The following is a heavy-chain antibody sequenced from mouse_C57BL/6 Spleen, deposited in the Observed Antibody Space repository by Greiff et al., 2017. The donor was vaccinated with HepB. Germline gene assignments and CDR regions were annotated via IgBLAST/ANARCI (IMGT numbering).Heavy chain of an antibody. CDR2: IYPGNSDT. CDR3: TRGVYYDYYYAMDY. D-gene: IGHD2-4*01. CDR1: GYTFTSYW. Sequence: VQLKESGTVLARPGASVKMSCKTSGYTFTSYWMHWVNQRPGQGLEWIGAIYPGNSDTSYNQKFKGKAKLTAVTSASTAYMELSSLTNEDSAVYYCTRGVYYDYYYAMDYWGQGTSVTVAS. V-gene: IGHV1-5*01. J-gene: IGHJ4*01.